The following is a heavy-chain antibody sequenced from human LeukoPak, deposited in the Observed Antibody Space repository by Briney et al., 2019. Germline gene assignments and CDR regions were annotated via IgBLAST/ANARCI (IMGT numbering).Heavy chain of an antibody. V-gene: IGHV4-59*01. CDR2: IYYSGST. Sequence: SETLSLTCTVSGGSISSYYWSWIRQPPGKGLEWIGYIYYSGSTNYNPSLKSRVTISVDTSKNQFSLKLSSMTAADTAVYYCARGRSVGRWLQFYFDYWGQGTLVTVSS. CDR3: ARGRSVGRWLQFYFDY. D-gene: IGHD5-24*01. J-gene: IGHJ4*02. CDR1: GGSISSYY.